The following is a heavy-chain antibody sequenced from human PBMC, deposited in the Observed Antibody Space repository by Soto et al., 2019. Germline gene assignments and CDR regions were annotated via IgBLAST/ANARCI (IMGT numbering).Heavy chain of an antibody. CDR1: GGTFSSYA. Sequence: QVQLVQSGAEVKKPGSSVKVSCKASGGTFSSYAISWVRQAPGQGLEWMGGIIPIFGTANYAQKFQGRVTITADESTSTAYMEMSSLRSEDTAVYYCARGGYYYDSSGYPVEDFQHWGQGTLVTVSS. J-gene: IGHJ1*01. CDR3: ARGGYYYDSSGYPVEDFQH. D-gene: IGHD3-22*01. CDR2: IIPIFGTA. V-gene: IGHV1-69*01.